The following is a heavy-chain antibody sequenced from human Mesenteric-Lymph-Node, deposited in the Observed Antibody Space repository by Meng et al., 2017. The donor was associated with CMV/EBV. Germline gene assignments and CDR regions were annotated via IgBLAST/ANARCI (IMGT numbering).Heavy chain of an antibody. J-gene: IGHJ5*02. Sequence: GGSLRLSCAASGFTFRSYWLSWVRQAPGKGLEWVANIKQDGSERYYVDSVKGRFTISRDDANNSLYLQMNSLRAEDTAVYYCARQQSLGWFDPWGQGTLVTVSS. CDR2: IKQDGSER. V-gene: IGHV3-7*01. CDR1: GFTFRSYW. D-gene: IGHD1-26*01. CDR3: ARQQSLGWFDP.